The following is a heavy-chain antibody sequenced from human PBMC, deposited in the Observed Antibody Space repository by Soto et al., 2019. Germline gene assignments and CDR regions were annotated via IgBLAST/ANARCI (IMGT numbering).Heavy chain of an antibody. D-gene: IGHD3-3*01. CDR1: GFTFSDYY. Sequence: QVQLVESGGGLVKPGGSLRLSCVASGFTFSDYYMSWIRQAPGKGLEWVSYISTSGTNIYYADSVKGRFTISRDSAKNSLYLQMNSLKAEVTAVYYCAGATGVVSLWGQGALVTVSS. CDR3: AGATGVVSL. CDR2: ISTSGTNI. V-gene: IGHV3-11*01. J-gene: IGHJ4*02.